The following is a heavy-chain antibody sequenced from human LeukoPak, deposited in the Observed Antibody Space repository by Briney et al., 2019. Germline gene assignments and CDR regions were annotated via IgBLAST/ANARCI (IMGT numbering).Heavy chain of an antibody. V-gene: IGHV3-49*04. CDR1: GFTFGDYA. CDR3: AKDSSVGFGELHNWFDP. Sequence: GGSLRLSCTASGFTFGDYAMSWVRQAPGKGLEWVGFIRSKAYGGTTEYAASVKGRFTISRDDSKSIAYLQMNSLRAEDTAVYYCAKDSSVGFGELHNWFDPWGQGTLVTVSS. D-gene: IGHD3-10*01. J-gene: IGHJ5*02. CDR2: IRSKAYGGTT.